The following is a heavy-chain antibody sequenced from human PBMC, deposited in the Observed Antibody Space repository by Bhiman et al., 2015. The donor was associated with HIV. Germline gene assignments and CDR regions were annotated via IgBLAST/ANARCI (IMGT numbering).Heavy chain of an antibody. CDR2: ISSSSYYI. J-gene: IGHJ5*02. D-gene: IGHD6-6*01. CDR3: ARGSSSSLSAERFDP. Sequence: EVQLVESGGGLVKPGGSLRLSCEASGFTFDSYNMNWVRQAPGKGLEWVSSISSSSYYIYYADSVKGRFTISRDNAKNSLYLQMNSLRAEDTAVYYCARGSSSSLSAERFDPWGQGTLVTVSS. V-gene: IGHV3-21*01. CDR1: GFTFDSYN.